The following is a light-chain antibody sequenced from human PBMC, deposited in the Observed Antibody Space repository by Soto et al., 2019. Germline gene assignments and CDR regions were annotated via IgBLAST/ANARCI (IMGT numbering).Light chain of an antibody. V-gene: IGKV3D-20*01. CDR3: QQYGSSPIT. CDR1: QSVSSSY. CDR2: DAS. J-gene: IGKJ5*01. Sequence: VMTQAPATLSVSPGERATLSCGASQSVSSSYLAWYQQKPGLAPRLPIYDASSRATGIPDRFSGSGSGTDFTLTISRLEPEDFAVDYCQQYGSSPITFGQRRRLAIK.